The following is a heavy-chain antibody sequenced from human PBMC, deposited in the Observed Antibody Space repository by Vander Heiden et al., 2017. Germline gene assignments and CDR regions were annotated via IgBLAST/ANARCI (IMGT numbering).Heavy chain of an antibody. CDR2: IKNKADGGTT. Sequence: EVQLVESGGGLVKLGGSLRLSRANSGSNFTKAWMGWVRHTPGKGLEWVGRIKNKADGGTTDYAPDVKGRFTVSRDDLKNMVYLQMNSLRTEDTAVYYCTTLAIFQHWGQGTLVTVSS. CDR1: GSNFTKAW. CDR3: TTLAIFQH. J-gene: IGHJ1*01. V-gene: IGHV3-15*01.